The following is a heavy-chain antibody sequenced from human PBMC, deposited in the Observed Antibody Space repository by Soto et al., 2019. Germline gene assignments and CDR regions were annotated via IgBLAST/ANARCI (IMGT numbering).Heavy chain of an antibody. V-gene: IGHV1-46*03. Sequence: ASVKVSCKASGYTFTSYYIHWVRQAPGQGLEWMGIINPSGGSTTYAQKFQGRVTMTRDTSTSTVYMELSSLRSEDTAVDYCTRAPSYGAFDSWGQGTMDTVPS. CDR2: INPSGGST. CDR3: TRAPSYGAFDS. CDR1: GYTFTSYY. J-gene: IGHJ3*02. D-gene: IGHD4-17*01.